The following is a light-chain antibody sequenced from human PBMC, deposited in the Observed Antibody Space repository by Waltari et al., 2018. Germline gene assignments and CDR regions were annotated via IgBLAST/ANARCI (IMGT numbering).Light chain of an antibody. V-gene: IGLV3-10*01. CDR3: YSTDSNNNYEV. CDR1: AFPKTY. Sequence: SYELTQPPSVSVSPGQTARITCSGDAFPKTYASWYQPKSGQAPVLVIYEDSKRPSGIPERFSGSSSGTMAALTISGAQVEDEADYYCYSTDSNNNYEVFGGGTKLTVL. CDR2: EDS. J-gene: IGLJ2*01.